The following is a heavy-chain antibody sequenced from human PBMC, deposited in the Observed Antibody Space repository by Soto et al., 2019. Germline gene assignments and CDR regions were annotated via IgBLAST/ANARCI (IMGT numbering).Heavy chain of an antibody. CDR3: ARSTGGYFDWSYTDY. J-gene: IGHJ4*02. V-gene: IGHV3-21*01. Sequence: GGSLRLSCAASGFTFSSYSMNWVRQAPGKGLEWVSSISSSSSYIYYADSVKGRFTISRDNAKNSLYLQMNSLRAEDTAVYYCARSTGGYFDWSYTDYWGQGTRVTVSS. CDR2: ISSSSSYI. CDR1: GFTFSSYS. D-gene: IGHD3-9*01.